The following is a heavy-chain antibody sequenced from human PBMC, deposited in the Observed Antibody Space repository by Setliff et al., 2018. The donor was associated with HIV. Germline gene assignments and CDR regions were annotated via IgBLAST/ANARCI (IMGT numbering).Heavy chain of an antibody. J-gene: IGHJ4*02. CDR2: LDRDDGEK. CDR1: GYSLTELS. CDR3: AAEVVGPTLGAFDY. V-gene: IGHV1-24*01. Sequence: GASVMVSCKVYGYSLTELSMHWVRQAPGKGLEWLGVLDRDDGEKFYAQKFQGRVTMTEDTSTNTAYMELRSLRSEDTAVYSCAAEVVGPTLGAFDYWGLGTLVTVSS. D-gene: IGHD1-26*01.